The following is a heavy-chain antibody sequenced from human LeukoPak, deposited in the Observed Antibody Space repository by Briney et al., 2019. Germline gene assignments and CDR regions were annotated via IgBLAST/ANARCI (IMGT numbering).Heavy chain of an antibody. J-gene: IGHJ3*02. CDR1: GFTFSSYA. Sequence: GGSLRLSCAASGFTFSSYAMNWVRQAPGKGLEWVSAITGSGGRTYYADSVKGRFTISRDNARNSLYLQMNSLRAEDTAIYYCARGIDIWGQGTMVTVSS. CDR2: ITGSGGRT. CDR3: ARGIDI. V-gene: IGHV3-23*01.